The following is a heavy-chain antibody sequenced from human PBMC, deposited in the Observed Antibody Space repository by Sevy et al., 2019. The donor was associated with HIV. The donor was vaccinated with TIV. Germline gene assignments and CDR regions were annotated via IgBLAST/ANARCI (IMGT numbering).Heavy chain of an antibody. D-gene: IGHD3-9*01. CDR2: IKEDGSQK. J-gene: IGHJ4*02. CDR3: ARDPVILSGYPSHYFDY. CDR1: GFSFSKYW. Sequence: GGSLRLSCAASGFSFSKYWMSWVRQAPGKGLEWVANIKEDGSQKNYLESVKGRFTISRDNAKNLLYLKMNNLGADDTAMYYCARDPVILSGYPSHYFDYWGQGTLVTVSS. V-gene: IGHV3-7*01.